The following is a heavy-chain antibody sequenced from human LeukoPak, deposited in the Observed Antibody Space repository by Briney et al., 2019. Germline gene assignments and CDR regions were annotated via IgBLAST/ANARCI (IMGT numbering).Heavy chain of an antibody. J-gene: IGHJ5*02. Sequence: ASVKVSCKASGYTFTGYYIHWVRQAPGQGLEWMGWINPNSGSTNYAQKFQDRVTMTRDTSISTAYMELSRLRSDDTAVYYCARDPEGLWFGELSNWFDPWGQGTLVAASS. CDR1: GYTFTGYY. D-gene: IGHD3-10*01. V-gene: IGHV1-2*02. CDR3: ARDPEGLWFGELSNWFDP. CDR2: INPNSGST.